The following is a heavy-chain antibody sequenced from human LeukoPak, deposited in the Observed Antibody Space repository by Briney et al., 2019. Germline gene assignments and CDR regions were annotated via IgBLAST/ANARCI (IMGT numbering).Heavy chain of an antibody. CDR2: ISGSGGST. CDR3: AKVDGSGWWTFDC. V-gene: IGHV3-23*01. J-gene: IGHJ4*02. D-gene: IGHD6-19*01. Sequence: PGGSLRLSCAASGFTFSSYDMNWVRQAPGKGLEWVSGISGSGGSTYYADSMKGRFTISRDNSKNTVYLQMNSLRAEDTAVYYCAKVDGSGWWTFDCWGQGTLVTVSS. CDR1: GFTFSSYD.